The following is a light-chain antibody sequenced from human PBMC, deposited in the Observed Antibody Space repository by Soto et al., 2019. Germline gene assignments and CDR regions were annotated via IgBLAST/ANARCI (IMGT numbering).Light chain of an antibody. CDR3: SSYTSSSTLPVV. J-gene: IGLJ2*01. V-gene: IGLV2-14*01. CDR2: DVS. CDR1: SSDVGGYNY. Sequence: QSALTQPASVSGSPGQSITISCTGTSSDVGGYNYVSWYQQHPGKAPKLMIYDVSNRPSGVSNRFSGSKSGNTAYLTISGLQAEDEADYYCSSYTSSSTLPVVFGGGTKLTVL.